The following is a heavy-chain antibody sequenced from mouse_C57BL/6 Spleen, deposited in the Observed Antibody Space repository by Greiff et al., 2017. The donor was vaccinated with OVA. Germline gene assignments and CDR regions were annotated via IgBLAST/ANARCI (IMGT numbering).Heavy chain of an antibody. D-gene: IGHD1-1*01. CDR1: GYAFSSSW. J-gene: IGHJ4*01. CDR2: IYPGDGDT. V-gene: IGHV1-82*01. CDR3: ARAVVGYYAMDY. Sequence: QVQLQQSGPELVKPGASVKISCKASGYAFSSSWMNWVKQRPGKGLEWIGRIYPGDGDTNYNGKFKGKATLTADKSSSTAYMQLSSLTSEDSAVYFCARAVVGYYAMDYWGQGTSVTVSS.